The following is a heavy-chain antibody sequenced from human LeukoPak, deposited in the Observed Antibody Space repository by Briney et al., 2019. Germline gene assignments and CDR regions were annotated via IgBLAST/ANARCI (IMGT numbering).Heavy chain of an antibody. CDR1: GGSISSGSYY. CDR2: IYTGGST. Sequence: TLSLTCTGSGGSISSGSYYWSWIRQPAGKGLEWIGRIYTGGSTNYNPSLKSRVTISVDTSKNQFSLKLSSVTAADTAVYYCVRAAPTSYMDVKGKG. V-gene: IGHV4-61*02. CDR3: VRAAPTSYMDV. J-gene: IGHJ6*03.